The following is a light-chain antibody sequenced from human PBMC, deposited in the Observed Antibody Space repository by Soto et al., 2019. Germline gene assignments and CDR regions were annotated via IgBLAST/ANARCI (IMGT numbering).Light chain of an antibody. J-gene: IGKJ5*01. V-gene: IGKV3-15*01. CDR1: QSVSSN. CDR2: GAS. Sequence: DIVMTQSPATLSVSPGGRATLSCRASQSVSSNLAWYQQKPGQAPRLLISGASTRATGIPARLSGSGSGTEFTLTISSLRSEDFAVYYCQQYDNWPITFGQGTRLEIK. CDR3: QQYDNWPIT.